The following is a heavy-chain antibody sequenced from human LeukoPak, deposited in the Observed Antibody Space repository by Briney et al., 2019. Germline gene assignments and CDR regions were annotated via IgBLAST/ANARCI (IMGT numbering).Heavy chain of an antibody. CDR1: GFTFSSYA. V-gene: IGHV3-23*01. J-gene: IGHJ4*02. D-gene: IGHD2-2*02. CDR2: ISGSGGST. CDR3: ARDLSAAAILALIDY. Sequence: GGSLRLSCAASGFTFSSYAMSCVRQAPGKGLEWVSAISGSGGSTYYADSVKGRFTISRDNSKNTLYLQMNSLRAEDTAVYYCARDLSAAAILALIDYWGQGTLVTVSS.